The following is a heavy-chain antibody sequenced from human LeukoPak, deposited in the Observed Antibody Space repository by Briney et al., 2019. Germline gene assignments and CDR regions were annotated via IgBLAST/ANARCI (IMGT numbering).Heavy chain of an antibody. CDR3: ARDLYGGTSATFDY. Sequence: ASVKVSCKASGYTFTGYYMHWVRQAPGQGREWMGWINPNRGGTLYAQMFQDRVTMNSDTCISTVYMELSRLRSDNTAVYYCARDLYGGTSATFDYWGQGTLVTVSS. V-gene: IGHV1-2*02. CDR2: INPNRGGT. D-gene: IGHD4-23*01. CDR1: GYTFTGYY. J-gene: IGHJ4*02.